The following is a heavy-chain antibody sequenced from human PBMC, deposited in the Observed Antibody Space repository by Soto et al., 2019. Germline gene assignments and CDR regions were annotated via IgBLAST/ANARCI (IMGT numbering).Heavy chain of an antibody. J-gene: IGHJ4*02. CDR3: ATRPEVDDFYDS. D-gene: IGHD2-21*01. V-gene: IGHV3-23*01. Sequence: GGSLRLSCAASGFTFRSYAMSWVLQAPGKGLEWVSAMSGSGGSTYYADSVKGRFTISRDNSKNTLYLQMDSLRAEDTAVYYCATRPEVDDFYDSWGQGTLVTVSS. CDR1: GFTFRSYA. CDR2: MSGSGGST.